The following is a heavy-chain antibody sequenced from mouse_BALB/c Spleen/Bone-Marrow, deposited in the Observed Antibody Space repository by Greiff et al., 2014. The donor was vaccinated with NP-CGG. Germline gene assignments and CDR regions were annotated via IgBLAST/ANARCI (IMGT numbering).Heavy chain of an antibody. CDR2: IYPGDGDA. Sequence: VKLQESGAELVRPGSSVKISCKASGYAISSYWMNWVKQRPGQGLEWVGQIYPGDGDANYNGKFKGKATLTADKSSSTAYMRISSLTSEDSAVYFCARGRGWYLDYWGQGTTLTVSS. CDR3: ARGRGWYLDY. CDR1: GYAISSYW. D-gene: IGHD2-3*01. V-gene: IGHV1-80*01. J-gene: IGHJ2*01.